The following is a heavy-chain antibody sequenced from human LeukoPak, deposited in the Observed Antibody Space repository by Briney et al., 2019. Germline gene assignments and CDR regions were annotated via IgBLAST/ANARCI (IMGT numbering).Heavy chain of an antibody. V-gene: IGHV4-59*01. CDR3: ARDDYGETLGL. CDR1: GGSISSYY. CDR2: IYYSGST. Sequence: SETLSLTCTVSGGSISSYYWSWIRQPPGKGLEWIGYIYYSGSTNYNPSLKSRVTISVDTSKNQFSLKLSSVTAADTAVYYCARDDYGETLGLWGQGTLVAVSS. J-gene: IGHJ4*02. D-gene: IGHD4-17*01.